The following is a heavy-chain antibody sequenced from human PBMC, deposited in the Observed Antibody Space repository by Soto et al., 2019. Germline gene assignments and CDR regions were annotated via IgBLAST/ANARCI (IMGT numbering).Heavy chain of an antibody. D-gene: IGHD5-12*01. J-gene: IGHJ4*02. CDR3: AIGMATITVGGTYFDY. CDR1: GYTFTSYG. CDR2: ISAYNGNT. V-gene: IGHV1-18*01. Sequence: VSVKVSCKASGYTFTSYGISWVRQAPGQGLEWMGWISAYNGNTNYAQKLQGRVTMTTDTSTSTAYMELRSLRSDDTAVYYWAIGMATITVGGTYFDYWGQGTLGTVSS.